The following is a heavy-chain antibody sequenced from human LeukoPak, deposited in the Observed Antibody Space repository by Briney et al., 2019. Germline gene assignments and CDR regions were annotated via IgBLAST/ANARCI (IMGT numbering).Heavy chain of an antibody. Sequence: PGGSLRLSCAASGFTVSSDYMSWVRQAPGKGLEWVSVIHSGGNTYYADSVKGRFTISRDKSKNTVYLQMNSLRFEDTAMYYCARNWFDPWGQGTLVTVSS. J-gene: IGHJ5*02. V-gene: IGHV3-53*05. CDR2: IHSGGNT. CDR3: ARNWFDP. CDR1: GFTVSSDY.